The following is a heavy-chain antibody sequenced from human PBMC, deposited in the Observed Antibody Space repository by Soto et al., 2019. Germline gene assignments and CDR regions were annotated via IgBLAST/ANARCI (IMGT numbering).Heavy chain of an antibody. D-gene: IGHD2-15*01. Sequence: GGSLRLSCAASGITFSSYGMHGVRQAPGKGLGWGAVISYDGSNKYYADSVKGRFTISRDNSKNTLYLQMNSLRAEDAAVYYCAKDRAGGLSYYYYYMDVWGKGTTVTVSS. CDR1: GITFSSYG. CDR2: ISYDGSNK. V-gene: IGHV3-30*18. CDR3: AKDRAGGLSYYYYYMDV. J-gene: IGHJ6*03.